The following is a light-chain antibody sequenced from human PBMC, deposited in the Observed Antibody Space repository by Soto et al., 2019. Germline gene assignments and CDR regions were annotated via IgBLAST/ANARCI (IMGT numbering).Light chain of an antibody. CDR3: QQYNNWPPT. CDR1: QSVSSN. V-gene: IGKV3-15*01. J-gene: IGKJ4*01. CDR2: GAS. Sequence: EIVMTQSPATLSASPGERATLSCRASQSVSSNLAWYQQKPGQAPRLLIYGASTRPTTIPARFSGSGSGTEFTLTISSLQSEDFAVYYCQQYNNWPPTFGGGTKVEIK.